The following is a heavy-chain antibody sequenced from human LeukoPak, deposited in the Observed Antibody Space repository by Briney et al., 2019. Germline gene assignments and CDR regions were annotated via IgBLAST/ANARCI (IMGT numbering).Heavy chain of an antibody. CDR1: GYSFTGNY. V-gene: IGHV1-2*02. J-gene: IGHJ4*02. Sequence: ASVRVSCKASGYSFTGNYMHWVRQAPGQGFEWMGWINPNTGGTNYAQKFKGRVLMTRDTSISTAYLELSRLRSDDTAVYYCARGNYGSGSYSPDYWGQGTLVTVSS. CDR3: ARGNYGSGSYSPDY. CDR2: INPNTGGT. D-gene: IGHD3-10*01.